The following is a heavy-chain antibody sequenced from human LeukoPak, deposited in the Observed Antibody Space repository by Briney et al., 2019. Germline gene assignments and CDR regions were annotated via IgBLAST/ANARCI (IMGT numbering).Heavy chain of an antibody. CDR2: ISYDGSNK. CDR3: ARVTGRIEIWPQPFGDGMDV. D-gene: IGHD5-18*01. V-gene: IGHV3-30-3*01. J-gene: IGHJ6*02. Sequence: GGSLRLSWAASGFTFSSYAMHWVRQAPGKGLEWVTIISYDGSNKYYADSVKGRFTISRDNSKNTLNLQMNSLRGEDTAVYYCARVTGRIEIWPQPFGDGMDVWGQGPTVTVSS. CDR1: GFTFSSYA.